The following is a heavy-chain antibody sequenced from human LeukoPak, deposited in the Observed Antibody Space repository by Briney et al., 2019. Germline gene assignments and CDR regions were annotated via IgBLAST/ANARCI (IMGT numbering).Heavy chain of an antibody. CDR1: GFTFSSYG. CDR2: ISYDGSNK. J-gene: IGHJ4*02. V-gene: IGHV3-30*03. CDR3: ARDRYFDY. Sequence: GGSLRLSCAASGFTFSSYGMHWVRQAPGKGLEWVAVISYDGSNKYYADSVKGRFTISRDNSKNTLYLQMNSLRAEDTAVYYCARDRYFDYWGQGTLVTVSS.